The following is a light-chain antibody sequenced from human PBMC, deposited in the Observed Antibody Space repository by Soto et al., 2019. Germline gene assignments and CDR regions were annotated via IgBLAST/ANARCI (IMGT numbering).Light chain of an antibody. CDR1: QSVLYSSNNKNY. CDR3: QQYYSTPLT. CDR2: WAS. J-gene: IGKJ4*01. V-gene: IGKV4-1*01. Sequence: DIVMTQSPDSLAVSLGERATINCKSSQSVLYSSNNKNYLAWYQQKPGQPPKLLIYWASTRECEVPDRFSGSGSGTDFTLTISSLQAEDVAVYYCQQYYSTPLTFGGGTKVEIK.